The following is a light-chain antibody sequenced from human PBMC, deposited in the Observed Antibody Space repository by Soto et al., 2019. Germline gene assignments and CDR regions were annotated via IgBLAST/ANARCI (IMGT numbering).Light chain of an antibody. V-gene: IGKV3-20*01. Sequence: ENVLTQSPGTLSLSPGERATLSCRASQSVSSSYLAWYQQKPGQAPRLLIYGASSRATGIPDRFSGSGSGTDFTLTISRLEPEDFAVYYCQQYGSYTITCGQATRLDI. J-gene: IGKJ5*01. CDR2: GAS. CDR1: QSVSSSY. CDR3: QQYGSYTIT.